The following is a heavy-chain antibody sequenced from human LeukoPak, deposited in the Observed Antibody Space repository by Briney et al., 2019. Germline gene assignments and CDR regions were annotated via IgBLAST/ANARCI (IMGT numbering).Heavy chain of an antibody. Sequence: SETLSLTCTVSGGSISSYYWSWIRQPPGKGLGWIGYIYYSGSTNYNPSLKSRVTISVDTSKNQFSLKLSSVTAADTAVYYCSSTSYGGAFDIWGQGTMVTVSS. CDR2: IYYSGST. D-gene: IGHD2-2*01. CDR1: GGSISSYY. V-gene: IGHV4-59*01. CDR3: SSTSYGGAFDI. J-gene: IGHJ3*02.